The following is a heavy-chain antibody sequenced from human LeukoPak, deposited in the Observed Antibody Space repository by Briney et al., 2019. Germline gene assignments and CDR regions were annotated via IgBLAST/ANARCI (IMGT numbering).Heavy chain of an antibody. J-gene: IGHJ4*02. CDR1: GFTLSSYA. CDR2: VDGGGGGT. V-gene: IGHV3-23*01. CDR3: AKQSAGSAAWYSLHYDF. D-gene: IGHD6-13*01. Sequence: GGSLRLSCAASGFTLSSYAMTWVRQAPGRGLEWVSSVDGGGGGTYYAGSVKGRFTISRDNSKDTLYLQMNGLRAEDTAVYFCAKQSAGSAAWYSLHYDFWGQGTLVTVSS.